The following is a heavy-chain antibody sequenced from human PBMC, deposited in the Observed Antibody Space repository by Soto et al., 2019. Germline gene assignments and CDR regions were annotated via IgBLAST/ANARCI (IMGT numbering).Heavy chain of an antibody. CDR1: GYTFTSYG. J-gene: IGHJ6*02. Sequence: ASVKVSCKASGYTFTSYGISWVRQAPGQGLEWMGWISAYNGNTNYAQKLQGRVTMTTDTSTSTAYMELRSLRSDDTAVYYCARDFWSGYYSGYYYGMDVWGQGTTVTVYS. CDR2: ISAYNGNT. D-gene: IGHD3-3*01. V-gene: IGHV1-18*04. CDR3: ARDFWSGYYSGYYYGMDV.